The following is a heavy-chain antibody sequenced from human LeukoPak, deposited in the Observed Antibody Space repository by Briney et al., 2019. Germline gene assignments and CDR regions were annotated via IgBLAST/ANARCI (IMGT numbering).Heavy chain of an antibody. CDR3: ARPNYDFWSGYFEATNWFDP. CDR2: IYTSGST. J-gene: IGHJ5*02. Sequence: SETLSLTCTVSGGSISSYYWSWIRQPPGKGLEWIGYIYTSGSTNYNPSLKSRVIISVDTSKNQFSLKLSSVTAADTAVYYCARPNYDFWSGYFEATNWFDPWGQGTLVTVSS. CDR1: GGSISSYY. D-gene: IGHD3-3*01. V-gene: IGHV4-4*09.